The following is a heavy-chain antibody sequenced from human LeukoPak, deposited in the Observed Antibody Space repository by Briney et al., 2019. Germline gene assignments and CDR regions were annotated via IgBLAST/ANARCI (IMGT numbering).Heavy chain of an antibody. V-gene: IGHV3-30-3*01. J-gene: IGHJ4*02. Sequence: GGSLRLSCAASGFTFSSYAMHWVRQAPGKGLEWVAVISYDGGNKYYADSVKGRFTISRDNSKNTLYLQMNSLRAEDTAVYYCARDPLTALTSGSYAPYYFDYWGQGTLVTVSS. CDR1: GFTFSSYA. CDR3: ARDPLTALTSGSYAPYYFDY. D-gene: IGHD1-26*01. CDR2: ISYDGGNK.